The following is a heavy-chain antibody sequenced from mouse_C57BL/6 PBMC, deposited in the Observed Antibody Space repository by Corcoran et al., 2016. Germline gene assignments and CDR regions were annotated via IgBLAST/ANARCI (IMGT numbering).Heavy chain of an antibody. CDR3: ARGTLNWDKNWYFDV. CDR1: GYTFTDYY. J-gene: IGHJ1*03. Sequence: EVQLQQSGPELVKPGASVKISCKASGYTFTDYYMNWVKQSHGKSLEWIGDINPNNGGTSYNQKFKGKATLTVDKSSSTAYMELRSLTSEDSAVYYCARGTLNWDKNWYFDVWGTGTTVTVSS. V-gene: IGHV1-26*01. CDR2: INPNNGGT. D-gene: IGHD4-1*01.